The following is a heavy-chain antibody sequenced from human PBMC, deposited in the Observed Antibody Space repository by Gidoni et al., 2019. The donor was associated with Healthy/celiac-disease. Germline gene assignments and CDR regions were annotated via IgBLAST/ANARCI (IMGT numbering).Heavy chain of an antibody. CDR3: ARGHSGFLAWLSPLYYFDY. V-gene: IGHV4-34*01. J-gene: IGHJ4*02. CDR1: GGSFSGYY. Sequence: QEQLQQWGAGVLQPPGTLATTCAVEGGSFSGYYWSWVRQPPGKGLEWIGEIKHSGSTNYTPSLKSRVTISVDTSKNQFSLKLSSVTAADTAVYYCARGHSGFLAWLSPLYYFDYWGQGTLVTVSS. D-gene: IGHD3-3*01. CDR2: IKHSGST.